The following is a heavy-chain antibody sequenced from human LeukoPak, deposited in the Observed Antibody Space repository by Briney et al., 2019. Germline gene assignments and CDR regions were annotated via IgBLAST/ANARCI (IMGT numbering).Heavy chain of an antibody. Sequence: GGSLRLSCAASGFIFSNYWMSWVRQGPGEGLEWVANTNQGGSEKYYVDSVKGRFTISRDNAKNSLDLQMNSLRVEDTAIYYCARLVVPPGNRGWYYEHWGQGTLVTVSS. J-gene: IGHJ4*02. D-gene: IGHD2-2*01. V-gene: IGHV3-7*03. CDR1: GFIFSNYW. CDR2: TNQGGSEK. CDR3: ARLVVPPGNRGWYYEH.